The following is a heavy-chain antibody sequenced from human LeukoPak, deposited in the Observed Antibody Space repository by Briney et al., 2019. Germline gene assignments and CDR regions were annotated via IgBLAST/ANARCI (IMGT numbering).Heavy chain of an antibody. CDR2: ISDSGGST. CDR1: GSTFSSYA. Sequence: GGSLRLSCAASGSTFSSYAMSWVRQAPGKGLEWVSAISDSGGSTYYADSVKGRFTISRDNSKSTLYLQMNSLRAEDTAIYYCAKTWGNSAWQPLDYWGQGTLVTVSS. D-gene: IGHD6-19*01. CDR3: AKTWGNSAWQPLDY. V-gene: IGHV3-23*01. J-gene: IGHJ4*02.